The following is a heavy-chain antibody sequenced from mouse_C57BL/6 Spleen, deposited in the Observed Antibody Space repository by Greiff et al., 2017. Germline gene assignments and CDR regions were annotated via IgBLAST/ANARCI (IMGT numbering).Heavy chain of an antibody. D-gene: IGHD1-1*01. CDR3: ARRRVITTVVGFDY. CDR1: GYTFTSYW. Sequence: VKLQQPGAELVRPGSSVKLSCKASGYTFTSYWMHWVKQRPIQGLEWIGNIDPSDSETHYNQKFKDKATLTVDKSSSTAYMQLSSLTSEDSAVYYCARRRVITTVVGFDYWGQGTTLTVSS. CDR2: IDPSDSET. V-gene: IGHV1-52*01. J-gene: IGHJ2*01.